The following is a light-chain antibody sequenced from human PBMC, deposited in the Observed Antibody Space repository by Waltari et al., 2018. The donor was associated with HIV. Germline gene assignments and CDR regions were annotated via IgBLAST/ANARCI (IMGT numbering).Light chain of an antibody. J-gene: IGKJ4*01. Sequence: DIQLTQSPSTLSASVGDRVTTFCRTSEAIRSDLAWFQQKPGKAPTRLIFAGSTLQSGVPLRFSGSGSGTQFTLTISGLQPEDFATYFCQQHNSFPISFGAGTKV. CDR1: EAIRSD. V-gene: IGKV1-17*01. CDR2: AGS. CDR3: QQHNSFPIS.